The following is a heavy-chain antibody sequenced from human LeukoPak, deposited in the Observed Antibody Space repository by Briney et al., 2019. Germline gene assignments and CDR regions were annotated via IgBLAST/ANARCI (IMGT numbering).Heavy chain of an antibody. Sequence: PSETLSLTCTVSGGSISSYYWSWIRQPPGKGLEWIGYIHYSGSTNYNPSLKSRVTISVDTSKKQFSLKVRSLTAADTAVYYCARDRSSGFDYWGQGTLVTVSS. J-gene: IGHJ4*01. CDR1: GGSISSYY. CDR3: ARDRSSGFDY. D-gene: IGHD6-19*01. V-gene: IGHV4-59*01. CDR2: IHYSGST.